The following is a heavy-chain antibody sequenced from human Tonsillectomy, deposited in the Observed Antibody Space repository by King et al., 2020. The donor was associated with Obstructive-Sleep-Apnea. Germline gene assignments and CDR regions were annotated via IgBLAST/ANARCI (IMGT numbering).Heavy chain of an antibody. D-gene: IGHD5-18*01. Sequence: VQLVESGGGVVQPGRSLRLSCAASGFSFSSYAMHWVHQAPGKGLEWVAAISHDGSNTYYADSVKGRFTISRDNSKNTLYLQMNSLRAEDTALYHCARDRLYTAVFTGEFDDWGQGTLVTVSS. V-gene: IGHV3-30*04. CDR2: ISHDGSNT. CDR3: ARDRLYTAVFTGEFDD. CDR1: GFSFSSYA. J-gene: IGHJ4*02.